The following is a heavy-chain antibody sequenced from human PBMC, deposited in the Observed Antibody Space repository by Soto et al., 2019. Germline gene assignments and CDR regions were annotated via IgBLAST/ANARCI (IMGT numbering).Heavy chain of an antibody. CDR3: TRDYISSWVRDYYNSVDV. V-gene: IGHV3-49*04. CDR2: ISSKAYGGTT. J-gene: IGHJ6*02. Sequence: EVQLVESGGGLVQPGRSLRLSCTASGFTFGDYAMSWVRQAPGKGLEWVGFISSKAYGGTTEYAATVKGRFTISRDDSKSNAYLQMNSLKTQDTAVYYCTRDYISSWVRDYYNSVDVWGQGTTVTVSS. CDR1: GFTFGDYA. D-gene: IGHD6-13*01.